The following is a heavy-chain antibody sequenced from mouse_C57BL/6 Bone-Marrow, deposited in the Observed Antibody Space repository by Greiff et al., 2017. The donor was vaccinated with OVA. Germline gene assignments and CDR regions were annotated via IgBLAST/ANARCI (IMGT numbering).Heavy chain of an antibody. J-gene: IGHJ1*03. CDR3: ARHEETGGGYYFWYFDV. D-gene: IGHD2-3*01. Sequence: QVQLKQSGAELVKPGASVKLSCKASGYTFTEYTIHWVKQRSGQGLEWIGWFYPGSGSIKYNEKFKDKATLTADKSSSTVYMELSRLTSEDSAVYFWARHEETGGGYYFWYFDVWGTGTTVTVSS. V-gene: IGHV1-62-2*01. CDR2: FYPGSGSI. CDR1: GYTFTEYT.